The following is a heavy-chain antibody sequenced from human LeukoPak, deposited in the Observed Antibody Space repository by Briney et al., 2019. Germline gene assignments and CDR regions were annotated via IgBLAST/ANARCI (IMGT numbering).Heavy chain of an antibody. CDR2: ISRSGGST. CDR1: GFTFSSHA. J-gene: IGHJ4*02. CDR3: ARDANNGNHGFFDL. Sequence: GGSVRLSCAASGFTFSSHAMSWVRQAPGKGLEWVSWISRSGGSTYYADSVKGRFTISRDNSKNTLYLQMNSLRAEDTAVYHCARDANNGNHGFFDLWGQGTLVTVSS. V-gene: IGHV3-23*01. D-gene: IGHD1-20*01.